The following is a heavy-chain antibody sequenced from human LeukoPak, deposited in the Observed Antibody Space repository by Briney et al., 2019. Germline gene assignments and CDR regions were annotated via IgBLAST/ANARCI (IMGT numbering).Heavy chain of an antibody. CDR2: IYYSGST. D-gene: IGHD3-3*01. CDR3: ARVSAYYDFWSGYPTYYFDY. CDR1: GGSISSYY. V-gene: IGHV4-59*01. J-gene: IGHJ4*02. Sequence: SETLSLTCTVSGGSISSYYWSRIRQPPGKGLEWIGYIYYSGSTNYNPSLKSRVTISVDTSKNQFSLKLSSVTAADTAVYYCARVSAYYDFWSGYPTYYFDYWGQGTLVTVSS.